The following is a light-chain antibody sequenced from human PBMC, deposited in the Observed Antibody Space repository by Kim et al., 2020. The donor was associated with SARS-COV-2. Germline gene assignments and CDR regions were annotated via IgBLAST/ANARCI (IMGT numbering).Light chain of an antibody. J-gene: IGLJ1*01. CDR2: EVN. CDR1: SSDVGRYKD. V-gene: IGLV2-8*01. Sequence: QSALTQPPSASGSPGQSVTISCTGTSSDVGRYKDVSWYQQHPGKAPKLMLYEVNKRPSGVPDRFSGSKSGNTASLTVSGLQAEDEADYYCSSYAGSPYVFGTGTKVTVL. CDR3: SSYAGSPYV.